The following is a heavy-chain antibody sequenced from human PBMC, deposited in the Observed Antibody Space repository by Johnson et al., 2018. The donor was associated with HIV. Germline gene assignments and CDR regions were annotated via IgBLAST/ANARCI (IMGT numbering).Heavy chain of an antibody. J-gene: IGHJ3*02. CDR2: IYSGGST. V-gene: IGHV3-53*01. CDR3: ATSRGGHYSSSWGEAFDI. Sequence: VQLVESGGGLIQPGGSLRLSCAASGFTVTGNFLSWVRQAPGKGLEWVSVIYSGGSTYYADSVKGRFTISRENSKNTLYLKMNSLRAEDTAVYYWATSRGGHYSSSWGEAFDIWGQGTMVTVSS. CDR1: GFTVTGNF. D-gene: IGHD6-13*01.